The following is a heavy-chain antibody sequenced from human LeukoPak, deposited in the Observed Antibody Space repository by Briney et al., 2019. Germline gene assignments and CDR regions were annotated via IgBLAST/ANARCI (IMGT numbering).Heavy chain of an antibody. J-gene: IGHJ4*02. Sequence: PGGSLRLSCAASGFTFSSYAISWVRQAPGKGLEWVSAISGSGGSTYYADSVKGRFTISRDNSKNTLYLQMNSLRAEDTAVYYCAKDQNYDILTGYYTGPLDYWGQGTLVTVSS. V-gene: IGHV3-23*01. D-gene: IGHD3-9*01. CDR3: AKDQNYDILTGYYTGPLDY. CDR1: GFTFSSYA. CDR2: ISGSGGST.